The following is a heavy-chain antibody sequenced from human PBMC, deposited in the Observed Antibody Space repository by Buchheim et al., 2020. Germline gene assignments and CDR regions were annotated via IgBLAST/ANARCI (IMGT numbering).Heavy chain of an antibody. CDR1: GYSISSGCW. D-gene: IGHD2/OR15-2a*01. Sequence: QVQLQESGPGLVKPSDTLSLTCAVSGYSISSGCWWGWIRQPPGKGLEWIAYINYSGITYYTPSLRSRVTMSVDTSKNQFSLKLSSVAAVDTAVYYCARLVNRRREYDYWGQGTL. CDR3: ARLVNRRREYDY. CDR2: INYSGIT. V-gene: IGHV4-28*01. J-gene: IGHJ4*02.